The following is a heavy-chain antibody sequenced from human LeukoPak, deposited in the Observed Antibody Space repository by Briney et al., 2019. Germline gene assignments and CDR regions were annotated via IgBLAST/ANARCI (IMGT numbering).Heavy chain of an antibody. J-gene: IGHJ6*03. D-gene: IGHD3-3*01. V-gene: IGHV3-30*02. CDR1: GFTFTSYG. CDR3: AKGSKEVLFTRDHHMDV. Sequence: GGSLRLSCAASGFTFTSYGIHWVRQAPGKGLEWVAFIRYDGSKKYYADSVKGRFTISRDNSKNTLYLQMNSLRAEDTAVYYCAKGSKEVLFTRDHHMDVWGKGTRSP. CDR2: IRYDGSKK.